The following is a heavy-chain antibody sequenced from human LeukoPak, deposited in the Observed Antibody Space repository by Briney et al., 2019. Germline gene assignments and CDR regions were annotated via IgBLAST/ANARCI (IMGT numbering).Heavy chain of an antibody. Sequence: PGGSLRLSCAASGFTFSRYEMNWVRQAPGKGLEWVSYISRSGDTIYFADSVKGRFTISRDNAKNSLYLQMSSLRAEDTAVYYCARDLVQLWSKDFWGQGTLVTVSS. V-gene: IGHV3-48*03. CDR3: ARDLVQLWSKDF. J-gene: IGHJ4*02. D-gene: IGHD5-18*01. CDR1: GFTFSRYE. CDR2: ISRSGDTI.